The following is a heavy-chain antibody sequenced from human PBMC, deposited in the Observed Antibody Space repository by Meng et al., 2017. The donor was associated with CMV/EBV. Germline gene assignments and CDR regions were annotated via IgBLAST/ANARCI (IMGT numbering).Heavy chain of an antibody. CDR2: IYTSGST. V-gene: IGHV4-4*07. Sequence: SGCCISSYYWSWIRQPPGKGLEWIGRIYTSGSTNYNPSLKSRVTMSVDTSKNRFSLKLSSVTAADTAVYYCAREEITMVRGVLNYFDYWGQGTLVTVSS. J-gene: IGHJ4*02. CDR3: AREEITMVRGVLNYFDY. CDR1: GCCISSYY. D-gene: IGHD3-10*01.